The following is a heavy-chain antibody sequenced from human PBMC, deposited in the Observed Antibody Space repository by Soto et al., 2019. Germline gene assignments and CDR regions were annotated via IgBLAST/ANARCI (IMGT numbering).Heavy chain of an antibody. D-gene: IGHD6-19*01. V-gene: IGHV4-59*01. CDR3: ARDGHSSGWPTIFDY. CDR1: GGSISSYY. Sequence: SETLSLTCTVSGGSISSYYWSWIRQPPGKGLEWIGYIYYSGSTNYNPSLKSRVTISVDTSKNQFSLKLSSVTAADTAVYYCARDGHSSGWPTIFDYWGQGTLVTVSS. J-gene: IGHJ4*02. CDR2: IYYSGST.